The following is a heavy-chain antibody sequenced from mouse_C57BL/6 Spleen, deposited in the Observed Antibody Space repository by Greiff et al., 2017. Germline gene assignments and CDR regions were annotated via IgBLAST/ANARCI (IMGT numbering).Heavy chain of an antibody. D-gene: IGHD3-3*01. CDR1: GYAFSSSW. V-gene: IGHV1-82*01. Sequence: QVQLKQSGPELVKPGASVKISCKASGYAFSSSWMNWVKQRPGQGLEWIGRIYPGDGDTNYNGKFKGKATLTADKSSSTAYMQLSSLTSEDSAVYFCSRRASSRTWFADWGQGTLVTVSA. CDR3: SRRASSRTWFAD. J-gene: IGHJ3*01. CDR2: IYPGDGDT.